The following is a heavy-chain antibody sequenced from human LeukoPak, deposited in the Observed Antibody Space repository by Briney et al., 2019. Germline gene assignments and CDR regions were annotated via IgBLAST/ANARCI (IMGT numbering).Heavy chain of an antibody. CDR3: ARDSGTWSWSGGYFDY. J-gene: IGHJ4*02. D-gene: IGHD3-10*01. V-gene: IGHV4-34*01. CDR1: GGSLSGYY. CDR2: INHSGST. Sequence: NASETLSLTCAVYGGSLSGYYWSWIRQPPGKGLEWIGEINHSGSTNYNPSLKSRVTISVDTSKNQFSLKLSSVTAADTAVYYCARDSGTWSWSGGYFDYLGQGTLVTVSS.